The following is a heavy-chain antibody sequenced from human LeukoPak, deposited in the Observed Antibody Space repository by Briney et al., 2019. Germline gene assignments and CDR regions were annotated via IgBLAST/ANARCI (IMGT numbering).Heavy chain of an antibody. D-gene: IGHD5/OR15-5a*01. CDR1: GYTFTAYY. Sequence: ASVKVSCKASGYTFTAYYMYWVRQAPGQGLEWMGWINPNSGGTNYAQNFQGRVTITRDTSISTAYMELSRLRSDDTAVYYCARGKAVYANWFDPWGQGTLVTVSS. CDR2: INPNSGGT. J-gene: IGHJ5*02. V-gene: IGHV1-2*02. CDR3: ARGKAVYANWFDP.